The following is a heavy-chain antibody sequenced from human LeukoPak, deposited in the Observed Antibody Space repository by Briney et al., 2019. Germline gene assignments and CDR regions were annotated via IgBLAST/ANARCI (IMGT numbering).Heavy chain of an antibody. CDR3: ARGRLRDTAMVTPVDY. CDR1: GYSISSGYY. V-gene: IGHV4-38-2*02. J-gene: IGHJ4*02. Sequence: PSETLSLTCTVSGYSISSGYYWGWIRQPPGKGLEWIGSIYHSGSTYYNPSLKSRVTISVDTSKNQFSLKLSSVTAADTAVYYCARGRLRDTAMVTPVDYWGQGTLVTVSS. D-gene: IGHD5-18*01. CDR2: IYHSGST.